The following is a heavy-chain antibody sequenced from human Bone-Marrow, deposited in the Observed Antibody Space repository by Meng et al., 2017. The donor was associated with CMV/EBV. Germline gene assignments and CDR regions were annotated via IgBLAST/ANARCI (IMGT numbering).Heavy chain of an antibody. CDR3: ARHKGFESCFDY. D-gene: IGHD3-10*01. CDR1: GGSISSYY. V-gene: IGHV4-59*08. J-gene: IGHJ4*02. Sequence: GSLRLSCTVSGGSISSYYWSWIRQPPGKGLEWIGYIYYSGSTNYSPSLKSRVTISVDTSKNQFSLKLSSVTAADTAVYYCARHKGFESCFDYWGQGTLVTVSS. CDR2: IYYSGST.